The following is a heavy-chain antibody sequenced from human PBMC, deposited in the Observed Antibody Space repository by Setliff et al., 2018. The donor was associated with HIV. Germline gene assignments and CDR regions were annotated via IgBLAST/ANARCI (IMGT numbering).Heavy chain of an antibody. Sequence: ASVKVSCKASGGTFSSYVISWVRQTPGRGLEWMAWINVGNGNTKTARKFQGRVALTTDTSTSTAHMELRNLRSDDTAVYYCARDSGMAVVGTWRRLDPWGQGTLVTVSS. V-gene: IGHV1-18*01. D-gene: IGHD6-19*01. CDR3: ARDSGMAVVGTWRRLDP. J-gene: IGHJ5*02. CDR2: INVGNGNT. CDR1: GGTFSSYV.